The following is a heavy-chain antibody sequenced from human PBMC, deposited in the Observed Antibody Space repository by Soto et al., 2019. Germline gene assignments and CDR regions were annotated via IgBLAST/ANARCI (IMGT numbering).Heavy chain of an antibody. CDR2: IIPIFGTA. Sequence: ASVKVSCKASGGTFSSYAISWVRQAPGQGLEWMGGIIPIFGTANYAQKFQGRVTITADKSTSTAYMELSSLRSEDTAVYYCARRPWYYYDSSGYHDAFDIWGQGTMGTASS. J-gene: IGHJ3*02. D-gene: IGHD3-22*01. CDR3: ARRPWYYYDSSGYHDAFDI. CDR1: GGTFSSYA. V-gene: IGHV1-69*06.